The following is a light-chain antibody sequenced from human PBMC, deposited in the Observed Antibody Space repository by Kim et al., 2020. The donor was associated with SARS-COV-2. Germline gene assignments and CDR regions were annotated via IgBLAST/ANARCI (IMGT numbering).Light chain of an antibody. CDR1: QGIRND. V-gene: IGKV1-6*01. CDR3: LQDYNYPRT. Sequence: AAVGDRVTFTCRASQGIRNDLGWYQQKPGKAPKLLIYGASNLQSGVPSRFSGSGSGTDFTLTISSLLPEDFATYYCLQDYNYPRTFGQGTKVDIK. CDR2: GAS. J-gene: IGKJ1*01.